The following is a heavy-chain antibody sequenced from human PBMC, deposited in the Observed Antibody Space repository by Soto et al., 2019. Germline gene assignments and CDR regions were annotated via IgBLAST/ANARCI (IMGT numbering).Heavy chain of an antibody. Sequence: QMQLVQSGPEVKKPGTSVKVSCKASGFTFTSSAVQWVRQARGQRLEWIGWIVVGSGNTNYAQKFQERVTITRDMSTSTAYMELSSLRSEDTAVYYCAAETYYYDSSGYYDDYWGQGTLVTVSS. J-gene: IGHJ4*02. CDR3: AAETYYYDSSGYYDDY. CDR1: GFTFTSSA. V-gene: IGHV1-58*01. D-gene: IGHD3-22*01. CDR2: IVVGSGNT.